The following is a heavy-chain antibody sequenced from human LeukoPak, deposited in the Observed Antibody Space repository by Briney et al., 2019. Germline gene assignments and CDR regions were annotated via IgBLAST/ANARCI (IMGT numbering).Heavy chain of an antibody. CDR3: ARVYYYYYYMDV. Sequence: GGSLRLSCAASGFTFDDYGMSWVRQAPGKGLEWVSGINWNGGSTGYADSVKGRFTISRDNAKNSPYLQMNSLRAEDTALYYCARVYYYYYYMDVWGKGTTVTVSS. CDR1: GFTFDDYG. V-gene: IGHV3-20*04. J-gene: IGHJ6*03. CDR2: INWNGGST.